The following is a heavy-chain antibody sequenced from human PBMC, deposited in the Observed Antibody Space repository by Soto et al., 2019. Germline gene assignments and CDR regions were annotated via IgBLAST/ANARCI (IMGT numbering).Heavy chain of an antibody. Sequence: EVQLVESGGGLVQPGGSLRLSCAASGFTFSDHYMDWVRQAPGKGPEWVGRTRDKANGYTTEYAASVKGRFTISRDHSNNSLYLQMNSLRAEDTAMYYCARGHNYDRRDFDLWGRGTLVTVSS. J-gene: IGHJ2*01. CDR1: GFTFSDHY. V-gene: IGHV3-72*01. CDR3: ARGHNYDRRDFDL. D-gene: IGHD3-22*01. CDR2: TRDKANGYTT.